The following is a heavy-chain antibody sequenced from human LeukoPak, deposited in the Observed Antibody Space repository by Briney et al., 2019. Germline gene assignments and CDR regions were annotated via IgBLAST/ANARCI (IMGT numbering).Heavy chain of an antibody. CDR3: ARASSGYYDDAFDI. CDR2: IIPIFGTA. CDR1: GGTFSSYA. V-gene: IGHV1-69*13. Sequence: VASVKVSCKASGGTFSSYAISWVRQAPGQGLEWMGGIIPIFGTANYAQKFQGRVTITADESTSTAYMELSSLRSEDTAVYYCARASSGYYDDAFDIWGQGTMVTVSS. D-gene: IGHD3-22*01. J-gene: IGHJ3*02.